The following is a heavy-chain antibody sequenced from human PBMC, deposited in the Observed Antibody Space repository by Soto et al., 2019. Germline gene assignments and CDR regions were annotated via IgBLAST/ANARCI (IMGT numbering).Heavy chain of an antibody. J-gene: IGHJ5*02. D-gene: IGHD3-10*01. CDR2: MNPNSGNT. CDR1: GYTFSSYD. V-gene: IGHV1-8*01. Sequence: ASVKVSCKASGYTFSSYDIHWVRQATGHGLEWMGWMNPNSGNTGYAQNFRGRVTMTRNTAISTAYMELSSLRSEDTAMYYCARVYGAGNFDLWGQGARVTVSS. CDR3: ARVYGAGNFDL.